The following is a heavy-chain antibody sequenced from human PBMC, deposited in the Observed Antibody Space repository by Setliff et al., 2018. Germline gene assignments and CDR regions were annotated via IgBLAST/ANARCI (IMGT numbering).Heavy chain of an antibody. J-gene: IGHJ4*02. Sequence: PGGSLRLSCAASGFIFSFHSMNWVRQAPGKGLEWVSSISSSSSYTYYADSVKGRFTISRDNAKNSLYLQMNSLRAEDTAVYYCAKGSSGWFGLCDYWGQGTLVTVSS. V-gene: IGHV3-21*01. CDR3: AKGSSGWFGLCDY. D-gene: IGHD6-19*01. CDR2: ISSSSSYT. CDR1: GFIFSFHS.